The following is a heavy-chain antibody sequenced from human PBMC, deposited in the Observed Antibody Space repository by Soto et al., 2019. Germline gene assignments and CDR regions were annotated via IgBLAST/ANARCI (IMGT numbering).Heavy chain of an antibody. J-gene: IGHJ4*02. D-gene: IGHD6-19*01. CDR1: GFTFSSYA. Sequence: EVQLLESGGGLVQPGGSVRLSCAASGFTFSSYAMSWVRQAPGKGLEWVSAISGNGAGTSYADSVRGRFTISRDNSTDTMYLPRNRLRADDTAVYSCGKERRCSGWFVCSYWCQGILVTVSS. CDR2: ISGNGAGT. CDR3: GKERRCSGWFVCSY. V-gene: IGHV3-23*01.